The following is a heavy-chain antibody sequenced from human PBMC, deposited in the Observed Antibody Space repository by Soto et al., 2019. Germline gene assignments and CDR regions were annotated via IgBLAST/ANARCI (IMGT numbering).Heavy chain of an antibody. CDR1: GGSITSANYY. Sequence: QVQLQESGPGLVKPSQTLSLSCSISGGSITSANYYWTWMRLFPGKGLKWIGYIYSSGTTHYNPALKSRATISLDTSNNQFSLEVKSATAADTAVYYCARMGLHLGELSRNWFDPWGQGSLVTVSS. V-gene: IGHV4-31*03. J-gene: IGHJ5*02. D-gene: IGHD3-16*02. CDR3: ARMGLHLGELSRNWFDP. CDR2: IYSSGTT.